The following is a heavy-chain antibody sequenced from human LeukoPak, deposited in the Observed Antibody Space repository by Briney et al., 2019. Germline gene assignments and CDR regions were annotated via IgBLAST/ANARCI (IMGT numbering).Heavy chain of an antibody. CDR1: EFTFSSYS. CDR2: ISSSSSYK. D-gene: IGHD4-11*01. V-gene: IGHV3-21*01. J-gene: IGHJ4*02. CDR3: ARDWTTVGPFDY. Sequence: KPGGSLRPSCAASEFTFSSYSMNWVRQAPGKGLEWVSSISSSSSYKYYADSVKGRFTISRDNAKNSLYLQMNSLRAEDTAVYYCARDWTTVGPFDYWGQGTLVTVSS.